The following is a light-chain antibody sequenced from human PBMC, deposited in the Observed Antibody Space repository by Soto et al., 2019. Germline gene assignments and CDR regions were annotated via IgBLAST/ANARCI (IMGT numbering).Light chain of an antibody. CDR3: LQDYTHPYT. V-gene: IGKV1-6*01. J-gene: IGKJ2*01. Sequence: AIQMTQSPSSLSASVGDRVTLTCRASQSVRNNFGWYQQKPGKAPKLLIYAASSLESEVPSRFSGSGSGTDFTITISSLQPEDFATYYWLQDYTHPYTFGQGTKLDIK. CDR1: QSVRNN. CDR2: AAS.